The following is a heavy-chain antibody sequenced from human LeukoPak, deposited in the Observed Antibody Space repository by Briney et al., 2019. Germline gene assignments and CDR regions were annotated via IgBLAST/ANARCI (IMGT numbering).Heavy chain of an antibody. CDR2: IRCSGRT. V-gene: IGHV4-39*01. CDR1: GGSVSSISSY. CDR3: ARHYYDSSGLAYYFDN. J-gene: IGHJ4*02. Sequence: PSETLSLTCTVSGGSVSSISSYWGWIRQPPGKGLEWIGSIRCSGRTYYNPSLQSRVTMSVDTSKNRFSLRLSSVTAADTAVYSCARHYYDSSGLAYYFDNWGQGTLVTVSS. D-gene: IGHD3-22*01.